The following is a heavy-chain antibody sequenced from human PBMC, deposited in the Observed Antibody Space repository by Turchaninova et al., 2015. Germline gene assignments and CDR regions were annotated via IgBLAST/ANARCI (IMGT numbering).Heavy chain of an antibody. CDR3: ARGPDSSAYYYFY. J-gene: IGHJ4*02. Sequence: QVQLVQSGAEVTKPGSSVKVSCKASGGTFSTSTISGVRPAPGQGLDWMGGFPPIFGTPKSAQMFQGRVTITADESTSTAYRELSSLRSEDTALYYCARGPDSSAYYYFYWGQGTLVTVSS. V-gene: IGHV1-69*12. D-gene: IGHD3-22*01. CDR1: GGTFSTST. CDR2: FPPIFGTP.